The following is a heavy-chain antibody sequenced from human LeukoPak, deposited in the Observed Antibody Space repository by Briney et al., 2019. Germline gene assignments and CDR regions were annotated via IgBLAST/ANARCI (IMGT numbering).Heavy chain of an antibody. CDR1: GYTFTNQD. CDR3: ARDAVGGGGHYFDY. Sequence: GASVKVSCKASGYTFTNQDMHWVRQAPGQRLEWIGCINPDNGDTKYSQEFQGRVTMTTDTSTSTAYMELRSLRSDDTAVHYCARDAVGGGGHYFDYWGQGTLVTVSS. V-gene: IGHV1-3*01. CDR2: INPDNGDT. J-gene: IGHJ4*02. D-gene: IGHD3-16*01.